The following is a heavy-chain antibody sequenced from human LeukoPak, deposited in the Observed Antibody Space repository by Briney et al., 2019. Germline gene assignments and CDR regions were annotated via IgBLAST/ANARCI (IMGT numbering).Heavy chain of an antibody. CDR1: GYTFTGYH. J-gene: IGHJ4*02. Sequence: ASVKVSCKASGYTFTGYHMHWVRQAPGQGLEWMGWINPNSGDTNYAQKFQGRVTLTRDTSINTAYMELSRLRSDDTAVYYCARALNGYGHCEVVYWGQGTLVTVSS. D-gene: IGHD4-17*01. CDR2: INPNSGDT. V-gene: IGHV1-2*02. CDR3: ARALNGYGHCEVVY.